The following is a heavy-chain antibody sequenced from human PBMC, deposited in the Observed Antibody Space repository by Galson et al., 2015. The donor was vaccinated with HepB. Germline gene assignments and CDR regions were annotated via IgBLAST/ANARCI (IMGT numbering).Heavy chain of an antibody. CDR2: IDPSDSYT. CDR3: ARQPPVKDYAVRGVIVSVWFDP. Sequence: QSGAEVKKPGESLRISCKGSGYSFTSYWISWVRQMPGKGLEWMGRIDPSDSYTNYSPSFQGHVTISADKSISTAYLQWSSLKASDTAMYYCARQPPVKDYAVRGVIVSVWFDPWGQGTLVTVSS. J-gene: IGHJ5*02. V-gene: IGHV5-10-1*01. CDR1: GYSFTSYW. D-gene: IGHD3-10*01.